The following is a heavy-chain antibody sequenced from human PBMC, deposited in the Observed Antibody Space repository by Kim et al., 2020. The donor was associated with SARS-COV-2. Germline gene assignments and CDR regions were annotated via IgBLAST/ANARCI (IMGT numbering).Heavy chain of an antibody. CDR1: GYTFTSYA. Sequence: ASVKVSCKASGYTFTSYAMHWVRQAPGQRLEWMGWINAGNGNTKYSQKFQGRVTITRDTSASTAYMELSSLRSEDTAVYYCASPRKPVATGNNDAFDIWGQGTMVTVSS. D-gene: IGHD5-12*01. V-gene: IGHV1-3*01. CDR2: INAGNGNT. J-gene: IGHJ3*02. CDR3: ASPRKPVATGNNDAFDI.